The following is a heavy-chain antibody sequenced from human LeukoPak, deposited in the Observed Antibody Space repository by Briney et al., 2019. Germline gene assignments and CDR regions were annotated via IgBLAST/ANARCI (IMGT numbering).Heavy chain of an antibody. V-gene: IGHV3-7*01. D-gene: IGHD3-16*01. J-gene: IGHJ4*02. CDR3: ARALSHCLDY. CDR2: IKHDGSEK. CDR1: GFNFSNYW. Sequence: PGGSLRLSCVVSGFNFSNYWMNWARQAPGKGLEWVANIKHDGSEKYYVDSVKGRFSISRDNAKKSLYLQMNRLRAEDTAVYYCARALSHCLDYWGQGTLVTVSS.